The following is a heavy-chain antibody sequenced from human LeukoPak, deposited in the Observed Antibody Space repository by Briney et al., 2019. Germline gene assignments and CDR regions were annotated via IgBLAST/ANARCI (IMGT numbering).Heavy chain of an antibody. J-gene: IGHJ4*02. CDR1: GGSISSGSYY. CDR2: IYTSGST. D-gene: IGHD6-13*01. V-gene: IGHV4-61*02. Sequence: PSQTLSLTCTVSGGSISSGSYYWSWIRQPAGKGLEWIGRIYTSGSTNYNPSLKSRVTISVDTSKNQFSLKLSSVTAADTAVYYCARDGSIAAAGTTPYYFDYWGQGALVTVSS. CDR3: ARDGSIAAAGTTPYYFDY.